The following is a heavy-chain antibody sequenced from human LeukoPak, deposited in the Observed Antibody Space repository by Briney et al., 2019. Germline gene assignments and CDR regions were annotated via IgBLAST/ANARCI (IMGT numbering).Heavy chain of an antibody. Sequence: EASVKVSCKASGYTFTSYGISWVRQAPGQGLEWMGWISAYNGNTNYAQKLQGRVTMTTDTSTSTAYMELRSLRSDDTAVYYCARPLPSLHYDFWSGYVQSWFDPWGQGTLVTVSS. CDR3: ARPLPSLHYDFWSGYVQSWFDP. CDR2: ISAYNGNT. CDR1: GYTFTSYG. D-gene: IGHD3-3*01. V-gene: IGHV1-18*01. J-gene: IGHJ5*02.